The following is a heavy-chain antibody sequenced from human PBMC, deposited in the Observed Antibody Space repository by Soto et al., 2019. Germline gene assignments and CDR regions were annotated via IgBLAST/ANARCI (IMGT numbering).Heavy chain of an antibody. J-gene: IGHJ3*01. Sequence: GASVKVSCKASGYTFTSYYMHWVRQAPGQGLEWMGIINPSGGSTSYAQKFQGRVTMTRDTSTSTVYMELSSLRSEDTAVYYCARDSWYYYPTSGSYANDAFDLWGQGTMVTVSS. D-gene: IGHD3-22*01. CDR1: GYTFTSYY. CDR2: INPSGGST. CDR3: ARDSWYYYPTSGSYANDAFDL. V-gene: IGHV1-46*01.